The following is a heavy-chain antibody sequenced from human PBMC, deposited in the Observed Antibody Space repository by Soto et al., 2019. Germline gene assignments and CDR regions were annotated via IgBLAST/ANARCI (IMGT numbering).Heavy chain of an antibody. CDR1: GFTFSSYA. Sequence: GGSLRLSCAASGFTFSSYAMSWVRQAPGKGLEWVSAISGSGGSTYYADSVKGRFTISRDNSRNTLYLQMNSLRAEDTAVYYCAKGQTHIFGLFDYWGQGTLVTVSS. CDR3: AKGQTHIFGLFDY. CDR2: ISGSGGST. V-gene: IGHV3-23*01. D-gene: IGHD3-3*02. J-gene: IGHJ4*02.